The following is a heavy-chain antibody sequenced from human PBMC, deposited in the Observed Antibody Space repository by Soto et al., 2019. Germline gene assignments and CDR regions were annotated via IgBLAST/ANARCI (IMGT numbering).Heavy chain of an antibody. Sequence: GGSLRLSCAASGFTFSSYAMSWVRQAPGKGLEWVSAISGSGGSTYYADSVKGRFTISRDNSKNTLYLQMNSLRAEDTAVYYCAKFRLPGSYYTAYFDYWGQGTLVTVSS. D-gene: IGHD3-10*01. V-gene: IGHV3-23*01. CDR1: GFTFSSYA. J-gene: IGHJ4*02. CDR3: AKFRLPGSYYTAYFDY. CDR2: ISGSGGST.